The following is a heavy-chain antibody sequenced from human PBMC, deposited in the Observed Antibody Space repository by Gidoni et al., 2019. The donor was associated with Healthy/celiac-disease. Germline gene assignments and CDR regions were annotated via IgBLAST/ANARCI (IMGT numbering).Heavy chain of an antibody. Sequence: EVQLVQSGAAVKKPGASLRISCTGSGYRFTSYWISWVRQMPGKGLEWLGRIDPSDSYTNFSPSFQGHVTISADKSISTAYLQWSSLKASDTAMYYCASGGHYYGSGSYGVDYWGQGTLVTVSS. V-gene: IGHV5-10-1*03. J-gene: IGHJ4*02. CDR1: GYRFTSYW. D-gene: IGHD3-10*01. CDR2: IDPSDSYT. CDR3: ASGGHYYGSGSYGVDY.